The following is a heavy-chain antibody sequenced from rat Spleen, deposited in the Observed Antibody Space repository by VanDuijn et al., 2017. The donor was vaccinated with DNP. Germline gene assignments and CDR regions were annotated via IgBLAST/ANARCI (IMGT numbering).Heavy chain of an antibody. CDR3: SSSHY. J-gene: IGHJ2*01. CDR1: GFTFSNAW. CDR2: IKAKSNNYAT. Sequence: EVQLVETGGSLVQPGKSLKLTCATSGFTFSNAWMHWVRQSPEKQLKWVAQIKAKSNNYATYYAESVKGRFTISRDDSKSSVYLQMNSLKEEDTAIYYCSSSHYWGQGVMVTVSS. V-gene: IGHV6-8*01.